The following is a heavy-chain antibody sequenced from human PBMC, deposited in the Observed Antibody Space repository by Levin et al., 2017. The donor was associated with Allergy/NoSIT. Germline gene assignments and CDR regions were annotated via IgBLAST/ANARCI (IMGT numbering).Heavy chain of an antibody. V-gene: IGHV3-74*01. J-gene: IGHJ6*02. CDR3: ARDTVIAVAGDYYGMDV. CDR1: GFTFSSYW. D-gene: IGHD6-19*01. Sequence: GESLKISCAASGFTFSSYWMHWVRQAPGKGLVWVSRINSDGSSTSYADSVKGRFTISRDNAKNTLYLQMNSLRAEDTAVYYCARDTVIAVAGDYYGMDVWGQGTTVTVSS. CDR2: INSDGSST.